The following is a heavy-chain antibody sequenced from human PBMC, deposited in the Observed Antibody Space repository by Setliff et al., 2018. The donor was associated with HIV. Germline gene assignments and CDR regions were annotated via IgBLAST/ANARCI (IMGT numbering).Heavy chain of an antibody. CDR1: GGSISSYY. J-gene: IGHJ4*02. D-gene: IGHD6-6*01. V-gene: IGHV4-59*01. Sequence: PSETLSLTCTVSGGSISSYYWSWIRQPPGKGLEWIGYISYSGSTNYNPSLNSRVTMSVDMSKNQFSLKLSSVTAADTAVYYCARIWGDSSGQDYWGQGTLVTVSS. CDR3: ARIWGDSSGQDY. CDR2: ISYSGST.